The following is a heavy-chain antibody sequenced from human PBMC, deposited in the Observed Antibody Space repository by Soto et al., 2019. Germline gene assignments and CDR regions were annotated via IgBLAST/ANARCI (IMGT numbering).Heavy chain of an antibody. J-gene: IGHJ4*02. CDR2: ISFDGNNK. CDR3: AKVGVEYCGGDCYSDY. D-gene: IGHD2-21*02. CDR1: GFSFSNYG. V-gene: IGHV3-30*18. Sequence: QVQLVESGGGVVQPGRSLRLSCADSGFSFSNYGMLWVRQAPGKGLEWGALISFDGNNKHYADSVKGRFTISRDISKNTLYLQMNSPRAEDSAVYYCAKVGVEYCGGDCYSDYWGQGTRVTVSS.